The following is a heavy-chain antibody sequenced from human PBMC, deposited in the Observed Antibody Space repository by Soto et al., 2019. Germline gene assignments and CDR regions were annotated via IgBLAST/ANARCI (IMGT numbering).Heavy chain of an antibody. CDR2: IFYSGTT. D-gene: IGHD1-7*01. CDR1: GDSISSADYY. V-gene: IGHV4-30-4*01. CDR3: ARDLWVAPELYYYGMDV. Sequence: SETLSLTCTVSGDSISSADYYWSWIRQTPGKGLEWIGHIFYSGTTYYNPSLKSRLTISVDTSKNHFSLRLTSVTAADTAVYYCARDLWVAPELYYYGMDVWGQGTTVTVSS. J-gene: IGHJ6*02.